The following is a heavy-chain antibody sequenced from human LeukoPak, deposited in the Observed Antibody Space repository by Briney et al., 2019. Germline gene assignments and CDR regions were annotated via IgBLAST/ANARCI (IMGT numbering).Heavy chain of an antibody. CDR1: GYTFTGYY. CDR2: INPNSGGT. CDR3: AREGDYVWGSYRSMKPFDY. Sequence: GASVKVSCKASGYTFTGYYMHWVRQAPGQGLEWMGWINPNSGGTNYAQKFQGRVTITADKSTSTAYMELSSLRSEDTAVYYCAREGDYVWGSYRSMKPFDYWGQGTLVTVSS. V-gene: IGHV1-2*02. D-gene: IGHD3-16*02. J-gene: IGHJ4*02.